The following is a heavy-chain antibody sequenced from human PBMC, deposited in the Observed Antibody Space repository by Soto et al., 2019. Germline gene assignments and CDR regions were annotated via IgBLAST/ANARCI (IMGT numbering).Heavy chain of an antibody. CDR1: GYTFSNFG. Sequence: GASVKVSCKVSGYTFSNFGINWVRQAPGQGLEWMGWITPYNGNANYAQKYQDRLTVTTDTSTNTAYLELRSLRSDDTAVYFCARARMYSGAYHDYWGQGTLVTVSS. CDR2: ITPYNGNA. J-gene: IGHJ4*02. CDR3: ARARMYSGAYHDY. V-gene: IGHV1-18*04. D-gene: IGHD1-26*01.